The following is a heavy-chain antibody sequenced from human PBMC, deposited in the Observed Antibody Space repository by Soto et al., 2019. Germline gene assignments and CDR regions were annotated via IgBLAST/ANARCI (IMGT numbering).Heavy chain of an antibody. CDR3: AKGGRQWLVTSDFNY. CDR2: VSHDGRNT. Sequence: GGSLSLSCAPLGFTFSDYAMHWVRQAQAKGLEWVAIVSHDGRNTHYADSVKGRFTISRDSSKNTVSLEMTSLRAEDTAVYYCAKGGRQWLVTSDFNYWGQGALVTVSS. J-gene: IGHJ4*02. D-gene: IGHD6-19*01. V-gene: IGHV3-30*18. CDR1: GFTFSDYA.